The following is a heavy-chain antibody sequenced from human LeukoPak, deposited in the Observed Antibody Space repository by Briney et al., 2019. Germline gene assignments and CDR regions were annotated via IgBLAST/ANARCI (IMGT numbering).Heavy chain of an antibody. V-gene: IGHV5-51*01. CDR2: IDPGNSDT. CDR3: TRLIGYCSGGSCYCDY. J-gene: IGHJ4*02. CDR1: GYSFTTYW. D-gene: IGHD2-15*01. Sequence: GESLKISCKVSGYSFTTYWIGWVRRMPGRGLEWMGIIDPGNSDTSYSPSFQGQVTISADRSISTAYLQWSSLKASDTAMYYCTRLIGYCSGGSCYCDYWGQGTLVTVSS.